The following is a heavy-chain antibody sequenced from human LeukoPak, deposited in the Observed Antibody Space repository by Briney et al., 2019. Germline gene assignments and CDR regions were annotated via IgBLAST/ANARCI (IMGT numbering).Heavy chain of an antibody. V-gene: IGHV3-23*01. CDR2: ISGSGGST. D-gene: IGHD2-15*01. J-gene: IGHJ3*02. CDR3: ARDDLGGYCSGGSCRAPPGDDDAFDI. Sequence: ETLSLTCTVSGGSISSGSYYWSWVRQAPGKGLEWVSAISGSGGSTYYADSVKGRFTISRDNAKNSLYLQMNSLRAEDTAVYYCARDDLGGYCSGGSCRAPPGDDDAFDIWGQGTMVTVSS. CDR1: GGSISSGSYY.